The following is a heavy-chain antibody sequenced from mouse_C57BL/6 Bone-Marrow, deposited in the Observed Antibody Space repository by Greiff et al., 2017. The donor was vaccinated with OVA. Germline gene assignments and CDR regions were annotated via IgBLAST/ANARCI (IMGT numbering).Heavy chain of an antibody. V-gene: IGHV1-78*01. CDR1: GYTFTDHT. J-gene: IGHJ2*01. D-gene: IGHD3-1*01. CDR3: ARRPLGYADYFDY. Sequence: VQVVESDAELVKPGASVKISCKVSGYTFTDHTIHWMKQRPEQGLEWIGYIYPRDGSTKYNEKFKGKAALTADKSSSTAYMQLNSLTSEDSAVYFCARRPLGYADYFDYWGQGTTLTVSS. CDR2: IYPRDGST.